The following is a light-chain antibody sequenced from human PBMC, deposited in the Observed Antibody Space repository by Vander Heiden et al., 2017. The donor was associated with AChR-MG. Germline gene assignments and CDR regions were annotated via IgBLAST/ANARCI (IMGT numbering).Light chain of an antibody. Sequence: SSEPTQDPAVSVALGQTVRITCQGDSLRNYYASWYQQKPGQAPVLVIYGKNKRPSGIPDRVSGSTSGTTASLTITGAQAEDEADYYCNSRDTSDNHPVVFGGGTRLTVL. CDR3: NSRDTSDNHPVV. CDR2: GKN. CDR1: SLRNYY. V-gene: IGLV3-19*01. J-gene: IGLJ2*01.